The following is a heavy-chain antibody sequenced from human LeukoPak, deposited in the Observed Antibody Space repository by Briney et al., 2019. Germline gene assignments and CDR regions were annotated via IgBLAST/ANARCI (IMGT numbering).Heavy chain of an antibody. Sequence: GWSLRLSCAASGFTFSSYAMHWVRQAPGKGLEWVAVISYDGSNKYYADSVKGRFTISRDNSKNTLYLQMNSLRAEDTAVYYCARDQAPTHFDYWGQGTLVTVSS. V-gene: IGHV3-30*04. CDR2: ISYDGSNK. CDR1: GFTFSSYA. J-gene: IGHJ4*02. CDR3: ARDQAPTHFDY.